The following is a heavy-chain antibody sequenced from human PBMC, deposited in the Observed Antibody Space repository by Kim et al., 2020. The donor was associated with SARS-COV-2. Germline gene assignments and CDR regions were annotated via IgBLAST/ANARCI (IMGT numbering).Heavy chain of an antibody. Sequence: LSLTCATSGFTFDDYTMHWVRQAPGNGLEWVSLISRDGAYTYYADSVKGRFSISRDNSKNSLYLQMNSLRIEDTALYYCAKDRGGCSGGSCYFEYWG. CDR1: GFTFDDYT. J-gene: IGHJ4*03. V-gene: IGHV3-43*01. D-gene: IGHD2-15*01. CDR2: ISRDGAYT. CDR3: AKDRGGCSGGSCYFEY.